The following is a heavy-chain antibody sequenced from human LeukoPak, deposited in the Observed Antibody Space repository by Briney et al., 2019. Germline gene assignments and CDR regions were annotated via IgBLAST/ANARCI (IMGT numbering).Heavy chain of an antibody. CDR1: GFTFSSYA. Sequence: GGSLRLSCAASGFTFSSYAMSWVRQARGKGLEWVSAISGSGGSTYYADSVKGRFTISRDNSKNTLYLQMNSLRAEDTAVYYCARDQPLSWNYGGYWGQGTLVTVSS. V-gene: IGHV3-23*01. D-gene: IGHD1-7*01. CDR2: ISGSGGST. CDR3: ARDQPLSWNYGGY. J-gene: IGHJ4*02.